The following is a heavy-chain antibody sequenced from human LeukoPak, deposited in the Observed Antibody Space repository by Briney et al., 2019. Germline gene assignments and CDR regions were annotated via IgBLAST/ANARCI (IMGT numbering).Heavy chain of an antibody. Sequence: ASVKVSCKASGYTFTSYYMHWVRQAPGQGLEWMGIINPSGGSTSYAQKFQGRVAMTRDTSTSTVYMELSRLRSEDTAVYYCARGAEGYWLGDYWGQGTLVTVSS. CDR2: INPSGGST. V-gene: IGHV1-46*01. CDR3: ARGAEGYWLGDY. J-gene: IGHJ4*02. D-gene: IGHD3-9*01. CDR1: GYTFTSYY.